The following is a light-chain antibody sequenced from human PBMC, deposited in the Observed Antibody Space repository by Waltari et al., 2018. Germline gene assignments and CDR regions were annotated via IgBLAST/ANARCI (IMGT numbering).Light chain of an antibody. CDR1: QSISTY. Sequence: DIQMAQSPSSLSASVGDSVTITCRASQSISTYLNWYQQKPGKAPKLLISDASSLQSGVPSRFSGSRSGTDFTLTISSLQPEDFATYYCQQSYSPLSTFGQGTKVEIK. J-gene: IGKJ1*01. V-gene: IGKV1-39*01. CDR2: DAS. CDR3: QQSYSPLST.